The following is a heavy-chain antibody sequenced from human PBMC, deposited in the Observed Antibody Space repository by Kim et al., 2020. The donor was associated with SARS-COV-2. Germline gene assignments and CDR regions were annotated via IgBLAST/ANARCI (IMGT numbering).Heavy chain of an antibody. D-gene: IGHD2-2*01. CDR1: GGSFSGYY. CDR3: ARGPWGVVVPAARGAFDI. CDR2: INHSGST. Sequence: SETLSLTCAVYGGSFSGYYWSWIRQPPGKGLEWIGEINHSGSTNYNPSLKSRVTISVDTSKNQFSLKLSSVTAADTAVYYCARGPWGVVVPAARGAFDIWGQGTMVTVSS. J-gene: IGHJ3*02. V-gene: IGHV4-34*01.